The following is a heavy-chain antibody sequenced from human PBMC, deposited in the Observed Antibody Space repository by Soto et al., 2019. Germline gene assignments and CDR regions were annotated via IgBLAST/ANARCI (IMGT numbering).Heavy chain of an antibody. Sequence: SETLSLTCDVSGDSISSSTYYWGWIRQPPGKGLEWLASIYYSGAAYYNPSLRSRVSISVDTSNNRFSLALTSLTAAHTAVYFCARLAYSGYFQTWGQGSLVTVSS. J-gene: IGHJ1*01. CDR3: ARLAYSGYFQT. D-gene: IGHD2-21*01. V-gene: IGHV4-39*02. CDR1: GDSISSSTYY. CDR2: IYYSGAA.